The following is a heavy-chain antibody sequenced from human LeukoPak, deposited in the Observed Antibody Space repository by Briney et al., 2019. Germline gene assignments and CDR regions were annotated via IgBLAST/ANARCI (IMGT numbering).Heavy chain of an antibody. J-gene: IGHJ5*02. Sequence: SETLSLTCNVSGYSISRGYYWGSIRQPPGKGLEWIGSVHHTGSTYYNPSLRSRVSISVDKSTNHISLEVTSVTAADTAVYYCARDWGFGDSEDWFDPWGQGTLVTVSS. V-gene: IGHV4-38-2*02. CDR2: VHHTGST. CDR1: GYSISRGYY. CDR3: ARDWGFGDSEDWFDP. D-gene: IGHD3-10*01.